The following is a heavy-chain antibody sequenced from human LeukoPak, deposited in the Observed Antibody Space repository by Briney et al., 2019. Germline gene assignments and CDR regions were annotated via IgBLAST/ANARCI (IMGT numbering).Heavy chain of an antibody. CDR2: SYYSGST. D-gene: IGHD3-10*01. CDR3: AKSGSYYGSTSG. V-gene: IGHV4-31*02. J-gene: IGHJ4*02. Sequence: SETLSLTCTVSGGSISSGGYYWSWIRQHPGKGLEWIGYSYYSGSTNYNPTLKSRVTISLDTSKNQFSLKLTSVTAADTAVYYCAKSGSYYGSTSGWGQGTLVTVSP. CDR1: GGSISSGGYY.